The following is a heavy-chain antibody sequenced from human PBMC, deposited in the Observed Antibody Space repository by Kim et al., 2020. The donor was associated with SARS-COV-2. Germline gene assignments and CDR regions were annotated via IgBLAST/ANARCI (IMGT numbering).Heavy chain of an antibody. CDR2: ISGSGGST. Sequence: GGSLRLSCAASGFTFSSYAMSWVRQAPGKGLEWVSAISGSGGSTYYADSVKGRFTISRDNSKNTLYLQMNSLRAEDTAVYYCAKGGTGITIFGVVILEDYFDYWDQGTLVTVSS. J-gene: IGHJ4*02. V-gene: IGHV3-23*01. CDR3: AKGGTGITIFGVVILEDYFDY. D-gene: IGHD3-3*01. CDR1: GFTFSSYA.